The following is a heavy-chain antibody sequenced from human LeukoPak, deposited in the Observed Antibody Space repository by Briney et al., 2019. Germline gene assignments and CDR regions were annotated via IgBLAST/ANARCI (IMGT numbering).Heavy chain of an antibody. CDR1: GYTFTSYG. CDR2: ISAYNGNT. V-gene: IGHV1-18*01. J-gene: IGHJ4*02. D-gene: IGHD6-19*01. Sequence: ASVRVSCKASGYTFTSYGISWVRQAPGQGLEWMGWISAYNGNTNYAQTLQGRVTMTTDTSTSTAYMELRSLRSDDTAVYYCAREGYLSSLIAVAGTLFDYWGQGTLVTVSS. CDR3: AREGYLSSLIAVAGTLFDY.